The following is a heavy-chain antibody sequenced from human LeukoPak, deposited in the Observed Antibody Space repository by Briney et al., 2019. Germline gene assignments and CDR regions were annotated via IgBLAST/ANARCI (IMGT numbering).Heavy chain of an antibody. V-gene: IGHV3-7*01. CDR3: ARDGAAAGLYFDL. CDR1: GFTFSSYW. Sequence: GGSLRLSSAVSGFTFSSYWMNWVRQAPGKGLEWVASIRLDGGEKSYVDSVKGRFTISRDNTKNSLYLQMSSLRAEDTAVYFCARDGAAAGLYFDLWGQGTLVTVSS. CDR2: IRLDGGEK. D-gene: IGHD6-13*01. J-gene: IGHJ4*01.